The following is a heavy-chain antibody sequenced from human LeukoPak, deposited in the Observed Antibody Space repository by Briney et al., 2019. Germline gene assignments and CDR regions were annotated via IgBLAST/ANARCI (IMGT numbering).Heavy chain of an antibody. Sequence: GGSLRLSCAASGFTFSSYSMNWVRQAPGKGLEWVSSISSSSSYIYYADSVKGRFTISRDNAKNSLYLQMNSLRAGDTAVYYCARGVSAPGYGDYRLDYWGQGTLVTVSS. CDR3: ARGVSAPGYGDYRLDY. J-gene: IGHJ4*02. CDR2: ISSSSSYI. D-gene: IGHD4-17*01. CDR1: GFTFSSYS. V-gene: IGHV3-21*01.